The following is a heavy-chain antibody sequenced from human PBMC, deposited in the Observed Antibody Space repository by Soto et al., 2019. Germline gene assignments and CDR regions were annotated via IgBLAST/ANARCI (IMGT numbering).Heavy chain of an antibody. CDR1: GFTFSSYG. V-gene: IGHV3-30*18. J-gene: IGHJ6*02. D-gene: IGHD1-26*01. Sequence: GGSLRLSCAASGFTFSSYGMHWVRQAPGKGLEWVAVISYDGSNKYYADSVKGRFTISRDNSKNTLYLQMNSLRAEDTAVYYCAKVMWELLFYYYGMDVWGQGTTVTVSS. CDR3: AKVMWELLFYYYGMDV. CDR2: ISYDGSNK.